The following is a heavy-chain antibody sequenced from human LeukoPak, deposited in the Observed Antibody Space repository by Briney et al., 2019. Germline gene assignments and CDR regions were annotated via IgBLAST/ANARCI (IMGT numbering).Heavy chain of an antibody. CDR1: GFTFSIFA. CDR2: ISGSGGRT. J-gene: IGHJ5*02. V-gene: IGHV3-23*01. CDR3: AREGTYYDSSGYYVS. D-gene: IGHD3-22*01. Sequence: PGGSLRLSCAAPGFTFSIFAMTWVRPAPGKGLGWVSVISGSGGRTYFADSVKGRFTLPRDNSNNTLYLEMSSLRAEDTAVYYCAREGTYYDSSGYYVSWGQGTLVTVSS.